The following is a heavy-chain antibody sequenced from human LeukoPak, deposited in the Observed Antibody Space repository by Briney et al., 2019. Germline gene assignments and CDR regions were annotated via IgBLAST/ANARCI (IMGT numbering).Heavy chain of an antibody. CDR2: IYYSGST. V-gene: IGHV4-59*01. CDR3: ARVGYYDSSPFLY. J-gene: IGHJ4*02. Sequence: SETLSLTCTVSGGSISSYYWSWIRQPPGKGLEWIGYIYYSGSTNYNPSLKSRVTISVDTSKNQFSLKLSSVTAADTAVYYCARVGYYDSSPFLYWGQGTLVTVSS. D-gene: IGHD3-22*01. CDR1: GGSISSYY.